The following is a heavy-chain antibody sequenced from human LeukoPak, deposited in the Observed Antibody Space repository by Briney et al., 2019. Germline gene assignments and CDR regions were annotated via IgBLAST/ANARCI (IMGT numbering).Heavy chain of an antibody. D-gene: IGHD5-12*01. Sequence: PSETLSLTCAVSGYSISSGYYWGWIRQPPGKGLEWIGSIYHSGSTYYNPSLKSRVTISVDTSKNQFSLKLSSVTAADTAVYYCARHRRGYSGGGYYQRSFDYWGQGTLVTVSS. CDR3: ARHRRGYSGGGYYQRSFDY. J-gene: IGHJ4*02. CDR2: IYHSGST. CDR1: GYSISSGYY. V-gene: IGHV4-38-2*01.